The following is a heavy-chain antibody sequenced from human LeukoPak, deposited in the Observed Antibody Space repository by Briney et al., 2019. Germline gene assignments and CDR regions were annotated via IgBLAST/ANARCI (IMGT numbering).Heavy chain of an antibody. Sequence: ASVKVSCKASGGTFSSYAISWVRQAPGQGLEWMGWINPNSGGTNYAQKFQGRVTMTRDTSISTAYMELSRLRSDDTAVYYCARGSLPRDAFDIWGQGTMVTVSS. CDR1: GGTFSSYA. CDR3: ARGSLPRDAFDI. V-gene: IGHV1-2*02. D-gene: IGHD4-17*01. CDR2: INPNSGGT. J-gene: IGHJ3*02.